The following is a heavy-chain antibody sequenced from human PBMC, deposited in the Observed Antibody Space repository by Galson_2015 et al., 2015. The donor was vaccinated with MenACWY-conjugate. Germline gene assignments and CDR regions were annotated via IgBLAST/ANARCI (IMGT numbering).Heavy chain of an antibody. V-gene: IGHV3-23*01. CDR2: ISATGGSR. CDR3: ATGHPHFRGVSTKCAADF. CDR1: GFTLNKND. J-gene: IGHJ4*02. Sequence: SLRLSCAASGFTLNKNDMCWVRQTPGKGLEWVSSISATGGSRFYADSVKGRFTISRDNSRNKLDLQMDSLRVNDTAIYYCATGHPHFRGVSTKCAADFCGQRSLVPVPS. D-gene: IGHD3-10*01.